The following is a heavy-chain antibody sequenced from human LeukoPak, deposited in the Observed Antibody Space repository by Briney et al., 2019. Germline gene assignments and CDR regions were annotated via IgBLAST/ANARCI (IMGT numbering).Heavy chain of an antibody. CDR2: FDPEDGET. CDR3: ARAGPGSGSYSFLFDY. D-gene: IGHD3-10*01. Sequence: GASVKVSCKVSGYTLTELSMHWVRQAPGKGLEWMGGFDPEDGETIYAQKFQGRVTMTEDTSTDTAYMELSSLRSEDTAVYYCARAGPGSGSYSFLFDYWGQGTLVTVSS. CDR1: GYTLTELS. J-gene: IGHJ4*02. V-gene: IGHV1-24*01.